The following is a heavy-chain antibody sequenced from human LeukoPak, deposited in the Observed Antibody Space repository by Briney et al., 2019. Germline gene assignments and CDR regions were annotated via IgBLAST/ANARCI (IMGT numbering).Heavy chain of an antibody. J-gene: IGHJ3*02. Sequence: PGGSLRLSCAASGFTFSRYWMAWVRQAPGKGLEWVANIRKDGSVINYLDSVKGRFTISRDNTKQSLYLQMNSLRAEDTAVYYCAREYYYGSGGDAFDIWGQGTVVIVSS. CDR3: AREYYYGSGGDAFDI. D-gene: IGHD3-10*01. CDR1: GFTFSRYW. V-gene: IGHV3-7*01. CDR2: IRKDGSVI.